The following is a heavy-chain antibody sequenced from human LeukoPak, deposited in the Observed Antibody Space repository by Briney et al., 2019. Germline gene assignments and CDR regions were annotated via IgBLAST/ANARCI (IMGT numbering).Heavy chain of an antibody. Sequence: GGSLRLSCAASGFTFSSYWMHWVRQAPGKGLVWVSRINSDGSSISYADSVKGRFTISRDHAKNTLSLQMNSLRAEDTAAYYCAREGGDGYPFDYWGQGTLVTVSS. D-gene: IGHD5-24*01. CDR2: INSDGSSI. J-gene: IGHJ4*02. CDR3: AREGGDGYPFDY. V-gene: IGHV3-74*01. CDR1: GFTFSSYW.